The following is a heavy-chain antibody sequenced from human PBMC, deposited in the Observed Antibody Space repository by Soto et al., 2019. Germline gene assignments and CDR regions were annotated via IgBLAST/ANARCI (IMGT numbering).Heavy chain of an antibody. V-gene: IGHV3-21*01. CDR2: ISGSSSYI. CDR3: ARVVYYDNSAFVL. J-gene: IGHJ3*01. D-gene: IGHD3-22*01. Sequence: WSLSLSCVASGFSFSGYNMNWVRQAPGKGLEWVSSISGSSSYIYYADSVKGRFTISRDNAKNSLYLQMNSLRAEDTAVYYCARVVYYDNSAFVLWGQGTMVTVSS. CDR1: GFSFSGYN.